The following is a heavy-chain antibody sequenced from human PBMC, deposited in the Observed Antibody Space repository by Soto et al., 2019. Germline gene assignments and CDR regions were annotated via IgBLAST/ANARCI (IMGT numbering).Heavy chain of an antibody. D-gene: IGHD2-21*02. V-gene: IGHV3-48*02. CDR2: ISSSSSTI. CDR1: GFTFSSYS. Sequence: ESGGGLVQPGGSLRLSCAASGFTFSSYSMNWVRQAPGKGLEWVSYISSSSSTIYYADSVKGRFTISRDNAKNSLYLQMNSLRDEDTAVYYCARDQGTYCGGDCPFDYWGQGTLVTVSS. J-gene: IGHJ4*02. CDR3: ARDQGTYCGGDCPFDY.